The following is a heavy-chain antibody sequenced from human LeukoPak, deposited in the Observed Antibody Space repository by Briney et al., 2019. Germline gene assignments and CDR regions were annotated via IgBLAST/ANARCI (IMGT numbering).Heavy chain of an antibody. Sequence: SETLSLTCAVYGGSFSGYYWSWIRQPPGKGLEWIGEINHSGSTNYNPSLKSRVTISVDTSKNQFSLKLSSVTAADTAAYYCARFPPHSRAAAAGTLYHRGAFDIWGQGTMVTVSS. CDR2: INHSGST. D-gene: IGHD6-13*01. CDR3: ARFPPHSRAAAAGTLYHRGAFDI. CDR1: GGSFSGYY. J-gene: IGHJ3*02. V-gene: IGHV4-34*01.